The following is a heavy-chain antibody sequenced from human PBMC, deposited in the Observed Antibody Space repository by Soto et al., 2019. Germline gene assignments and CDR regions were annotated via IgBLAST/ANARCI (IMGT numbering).Heavy chain of an antibody. J-gene: IGHJ6*02. CDR2: IYHSGST. Sequence: SETLSLTCAVSGGSISSSNWWSWVRQPPGEGLEWIGEIYHSGSTNYNPSLKSRVTISVDKSKNQFSLKLSSVTAADTAVYYCARAIFGVVIRDYYYYGMDVWGQGXTVTVSS. D-gene: IGHD3-3*01. CDR1: GGSISSSNW. CDR3: ARAIFGVVIRDYYYYGMDV. V-gene: IGHV4-4*02.